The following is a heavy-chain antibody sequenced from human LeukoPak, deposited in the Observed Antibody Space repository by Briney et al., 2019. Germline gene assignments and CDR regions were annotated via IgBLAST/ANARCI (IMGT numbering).Heavy chain of an antibody. D-gene: IGHD2-21*02. Sequence: PGGSLRLSCAASGFTFSSYGMRWVRQAPGKGREWVAVIWYDGSNKYYADPVKGRFTISRDNSKNTLYLQMNSLRAEDTAVYYCARDSNCGGDCYIDYWGQGTLVTVSS. CDR3: ARDSNCGGDCYIDY. J-gene: IGHJ4*02. CDR2: IWYDGSNK. CDR1: GFTFSSYG. V-gene: IGHV3-33*01.